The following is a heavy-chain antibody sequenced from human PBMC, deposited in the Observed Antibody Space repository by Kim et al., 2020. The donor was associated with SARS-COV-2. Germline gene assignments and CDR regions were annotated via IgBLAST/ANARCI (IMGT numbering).Heavy chain of an antibody. V-gene: IGHV4-34*01. D-gene: IGHD1-26*01. CDR2: INHSGST. Sequence: SETLSLTCAVYGGSFSGYYWSWIRQPPGKGLEWIGEINHSGSTNYNPSLKSRVTISVDTSKNQFSLKLSSVTAADTAVYYCARGRYSGSYYRTWGQGTL. CDR1: GGSFSGYY. J-gene: IGHJ4*02. CDR3: ARGRYSGSYYRT.